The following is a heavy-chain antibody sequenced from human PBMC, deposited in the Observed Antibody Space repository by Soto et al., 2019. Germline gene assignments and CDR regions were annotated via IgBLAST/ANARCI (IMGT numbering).Heavy chain of an antibody. Sequence: ASVKVSCKASGGTFSSYAISWVRQAPGQGLEWMGGIIPIFGTANYAQKFQGRVTITADESTSTAYMELSSLRSEDTAVYYCAISIEQLVRGEYYYYYYGMDVWGQGTTVTVSS. V-gene: IGHV1-69*13. D-gene: IGHD6-13*01. J-gene: IGHJ6*02. CDR1: GGTFSSYA. CDR3: AISIEQLVRGEYYYYYYGMDV. CDR2: IIPIFGTA.